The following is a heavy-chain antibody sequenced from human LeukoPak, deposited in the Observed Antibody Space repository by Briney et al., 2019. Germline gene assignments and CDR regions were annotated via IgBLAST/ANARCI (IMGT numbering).Heavy chain of an antibody. D-gene: IGHD2-2*01. CDR2: IYYSGST. CDR3: ARGAVVPAKADY. CDR1: GGSVSSGSYY. V-gene: IGHV4-61*01. J-gene: IGHJ4*02. Sequence: SETLSLTCTVSGGSVSSGSYYWSWIRQPPGKGLEWIGYIYYSGSTNYNPCLKSRVTISVDTSKNQFSLKLSSVTAADTAVYYCARGAVVPAKADYWGQGTLVTVSS.